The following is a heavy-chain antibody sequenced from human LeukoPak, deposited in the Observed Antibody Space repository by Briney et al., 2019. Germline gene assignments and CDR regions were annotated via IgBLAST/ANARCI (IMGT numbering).Heavy chain of an antibody. CDR1: GGSFSSYIYP. D-gene: IGHD1-14*01. V-gene: IGHV4-39*07. Sequence: SETLSPTCTVSGGSFSSYIYPWGWIRQPPGKGLEWIGSISHSGTTYYNPSLKSRVTISIDTSKSQFSLKLNSVTAADTAVYYCAREVGNSYYYYYMDVWGRGTTVTVSS. J-gene: IGHJ6*03. CDR2: ISHSGTT. CDR3: AREVGNSYYYYYMDV.